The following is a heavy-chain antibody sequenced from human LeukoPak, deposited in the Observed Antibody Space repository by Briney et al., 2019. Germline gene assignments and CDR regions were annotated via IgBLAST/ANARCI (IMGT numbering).Heavy chain of an antibody. J-gene: IGHJ6*02. CDR1: GFTFSSYG. Sequence: GGSLRLSCAASGFTFSSYGMHWVRQAPGKGLEWVAVISYDGSNKYYADSVKGRFTISRDNSKTPLYLQMNSLRAEDTAVYYCAKDQWELRAMDVWGQGTTVTVSS. D-gene: IGHD1-26*01. V-gene: IGHV3-30*18. CDR3: AKDQWELRAMDV. CDR2: ISYDGSNK.